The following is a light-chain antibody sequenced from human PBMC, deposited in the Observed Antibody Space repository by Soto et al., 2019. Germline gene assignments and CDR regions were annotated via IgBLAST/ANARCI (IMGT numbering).Light chain of an antibody. CDR1: SSNIGSNY. J-gene: IGLJ2*01. CDR3: AAWDDSLSGTVV. CDR2: RNN. Sequence: QAVVTQPPSASWTPGQRVTISCSGSSSNIGSNYVYWYQQLPGTAPKLLIYRNNQRPSGVSDRFAGSKYVTSASPAISGLRSEDEADYYCAAWDDSLSGTVVFGGGTKLDVL. V-gene: IGLV1-47*01.